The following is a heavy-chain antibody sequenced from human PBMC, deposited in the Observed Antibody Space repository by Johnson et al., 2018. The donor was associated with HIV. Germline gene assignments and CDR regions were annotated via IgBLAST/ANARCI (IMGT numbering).Heavy chain of an antibody. Sequence: VQLVESGGGVVQPGGSLRLSCAASGFIFDDYGMSWVRQAPGKGLEWVSGINWNGGRTGYADSVKGRFTISRDHAKNSLYLQMNSLRAEDTALYYCARGGDIVLVVYAMGHDAFDIWGQGTMVTVSS. CDR1: GFIFDDYG. D-gene: IGHD2-8*02. CDR2: INWNGGRT. V-gene: IGHV3-20*04. J-gene: IGHJ3*02. CDR3: ARGGDIVLVVYAMGHDAFDI.